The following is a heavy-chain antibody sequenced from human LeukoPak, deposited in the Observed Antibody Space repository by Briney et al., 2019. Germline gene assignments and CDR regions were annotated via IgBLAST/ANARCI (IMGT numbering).Heavy chain of an antibody. CDR2: INPNSGGI. D-gene: IGHD3-10*01. J-gene: IGHJ3*02. CDR3: ARDRSTMVRGENFAFDI. V-gene: IGHV1-2*02. CDR1: GYTFSDYY. Sequence: ASVKVSCKASGYTFSDYYMHWVRQAPGQALEWMGWINPNSGGINYAQRVQGSVTMTRDTSLSTAYMELSRLRSDDTAVYYCARDRSTMVRGENFAFDIWGQGTMVTVSS.